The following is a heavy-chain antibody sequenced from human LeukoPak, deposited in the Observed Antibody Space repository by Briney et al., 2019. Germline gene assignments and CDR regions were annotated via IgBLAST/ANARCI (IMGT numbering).Heavy chain of an antibody. J-gene: IGHJ6*02. Sequence: QPGGSLRLSCAASGFTFSSYSMNWVRQAPGKGLEWVSVIYSDDSAYYSDSVKGRFTISRDNSESTLYLQMNSVRAEDTAVYYCARERIYFGSGRDLTDARLFYYYGMDVWGQGTTVTVSS. D-gene: IGHD3-10*01. V-gene: IGHV3-53*01. CDR3: ARERIYFGSGRDLTDARLFYYYGMDV. CDR2: IYSDDSA. CDR1: GFTFSSYS.